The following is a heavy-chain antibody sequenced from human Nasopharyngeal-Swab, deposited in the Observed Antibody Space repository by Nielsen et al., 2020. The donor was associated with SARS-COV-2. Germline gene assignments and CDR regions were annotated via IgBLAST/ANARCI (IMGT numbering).Heavy chain of an antibody. Sequence: GSLRLSCTVSGGSISSYYWSWIRQHPGKGLEWIGYIYYSGSTNYNPSLKSRVTISVDTSKNQFSLKLSSVTAADTAVYYCSSIPRIAAAGARYFDYWGQGTLVTVSS. J-gene: IGHJ4*02. CDR2: IYYSGST. D-gene: IGHD6-13*01. V-gene: IGHV4-59*01. CDR1: GGSISSYY. CDR3: SSIPRIAAAGARYFDY.